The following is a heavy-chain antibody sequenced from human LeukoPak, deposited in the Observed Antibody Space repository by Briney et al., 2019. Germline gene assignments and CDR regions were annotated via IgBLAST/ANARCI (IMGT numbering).Heavy chain of an antibody. CDR3: ARHTSYGGNSAFGD. V-gene: IGHV4-31*03. CDR1: GGSISIGGYY. CDR2: IYYSGST. Sequence: PSETLSLTCIVSGGSISIGGYYWSWIRQHPGKGLEWIGYIYYSGSTYYNPSLKSRVTISVDTSKNQFSLKLSSVTAADTAVYYCARHTSYGGNSAFGDWGQGTLVTVSS. D-gene: IGHD4-23*01. J-gene: IGHJ4*02.